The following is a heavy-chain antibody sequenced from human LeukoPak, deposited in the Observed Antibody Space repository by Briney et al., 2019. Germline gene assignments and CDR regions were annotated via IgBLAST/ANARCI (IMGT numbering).Heavy chain of an antibody. D-gene: IGHD3-10*01. J-gene: IGHJ5*02. CDR3: ASFGAMVRRFDP. CDR2: IYYSGST. CDR1: GGSISSGGYY. V-gene: IGHV4-31*03. Sequence: SETLSLTCTVSGGSISSGGYYWSWLRPHPGKGLEWIGYIYYSGSTYYNPSLKSRVTISVDTSKNQFSLKLSSVTAADTAVYYCASFGAMVRRFDPWGEGTLVTVSS.